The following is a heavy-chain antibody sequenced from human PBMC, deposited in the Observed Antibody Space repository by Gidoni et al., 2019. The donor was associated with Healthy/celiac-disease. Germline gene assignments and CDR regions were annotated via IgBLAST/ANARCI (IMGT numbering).Heavy chain of an antibody. CDR2: IIPIFGTA. CDR1: GGTFSSYA. D-gene: IGHD6-13*01. CDR3: ASNPTPYSSSYHPRYYMDV. Sequence: QVQLVQSGAEVKKPGSSVKVSCKASGGTFSSYAISWVRQAPGQGLEWMGGIIPIFGTANYAQKCQGRVTITADESTSTAYMELSSLRSEDTAVYYCASNPTPYSSSYHPRYYMDVWGKGTTVTVSS. V-gene: IGHV1-69*01. J-gene: IGHJ6*03.